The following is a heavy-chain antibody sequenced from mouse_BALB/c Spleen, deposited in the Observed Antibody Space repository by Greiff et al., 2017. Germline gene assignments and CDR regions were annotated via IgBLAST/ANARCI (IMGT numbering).Heavy chain of an antibody. D-gene: IGHD2-1*01. CDR2: IDPETGGT. CDR3: TRENGTYAMDY. J-gene: IGHJ4*01. Sequence: VQRVESGAELVRPGASVTLSCKASGYTFTDYEMHWVKQTPVHGLEWIGAIDPETGGTAYNQKFKGKATLTADKSSSTAYMELRSLTSEDSAVYYCTRENGTYAMDYWGQGTSVTVSS. V-gene: IGHV1-15*01. CDR1: GYTFTDYE.